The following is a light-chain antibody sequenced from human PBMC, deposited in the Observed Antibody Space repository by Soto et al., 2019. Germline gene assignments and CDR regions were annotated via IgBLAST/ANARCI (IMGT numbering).Light chain of an antibody. CDR2: DAS. CDR1: QSVSSY. Sequence: EILLTQSPGTLSLSPGERATLSCRASQSVSSYLAWYQQKPGHAPRLLIYDASNRATGIPARFSGGGSGTDFTLTISSLEPEDFAGYYCQQRSNWPRTFGQGTKVDIK. CDR3: QQRSNWPRT. V-gene: IGKV3-11*01. J-gene: IGKJ1*01.